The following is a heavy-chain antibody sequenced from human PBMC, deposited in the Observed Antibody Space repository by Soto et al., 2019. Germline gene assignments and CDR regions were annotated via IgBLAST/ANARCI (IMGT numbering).Heavy chain of an antibody. CDR1: GYTFTSYD. CDR3: ARASSSWSLDAFDI. D-gene: IGHD6-13*01. V-gene: IGHV1-8*01. Sequence: ASVKVSCKASGYTFTSYDVNWVRQATGQGLEWMGWMNPNSGNTGYAQKFQGRVTMTRNTSISTAYMELSSLRSEDTAVYYCARASSSWSLDAFDIWGQGTMVTVSS. J-gene: IGHJ3*02. CDR2: MNPNSGNT.